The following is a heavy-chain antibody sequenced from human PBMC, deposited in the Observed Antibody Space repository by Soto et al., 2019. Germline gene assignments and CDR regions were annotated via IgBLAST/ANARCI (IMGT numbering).Heavy chain of an antibody. CDR2: IYYSGST. V-gene: IGHV4-59*01. D-gene: IGHD3-3*01. J-gene: IGHJ6*02. CDR3: ARGVYDFWSGYYGYYYGMDV. Sequence: SETLSLTCTVSGGSISSDYWSWIRQPPGKGLEWIGYIYYSGSTNYNPSLKSRVTISVDTSKNQFSLKLSSVTAADTAVYYCARGVYDFWSGYYGYYYGMDVWGQGTTVT. CDR1: GGSISSDY.